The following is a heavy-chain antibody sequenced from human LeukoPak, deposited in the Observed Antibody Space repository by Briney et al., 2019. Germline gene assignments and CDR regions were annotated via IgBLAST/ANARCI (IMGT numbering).Heavy chain of an antibody. CDR2: INPSGGST. CDR1: GYTFTSYY. J-gene: IGHJ5*02. V-gene: IGHV1-46*01. D-gene: IGHD3-22*01. CDR3: ARDPSSGPNWFDP. Sequence: ASVKVSCKASGYTFTSYYMHWVRQAPGQGLEWMGIINPSGGSTSYAQKFQGRVTMTRDTSTSTVYMELRSLRSDDTAVYYCARDPSSGPNWFDPWGQGTLVTISS.